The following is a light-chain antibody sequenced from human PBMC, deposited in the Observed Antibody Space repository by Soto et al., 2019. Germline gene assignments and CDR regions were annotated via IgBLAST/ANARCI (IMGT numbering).Light chain of an antibody. Sequence: ETVMTQSPATLSVSPGERATLSCSASPSVSTNLAWYQQKPGHAPRLLIYDISLRGTGIPTRFSGSGSGTEFTLTISSLQSEDFAVYYCQQYNSWPRTFGGGTKVEFK. CDR2: DIS. J-gene: IGKJ4*01. V-gene: IGKV3D-15*01. CDR3: QQYNSWPRT. CDR1: PSVSTN.